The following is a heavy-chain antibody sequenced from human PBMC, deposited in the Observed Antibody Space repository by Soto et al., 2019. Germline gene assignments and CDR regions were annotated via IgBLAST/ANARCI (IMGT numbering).Heavy chain of an antibody. CDR3: ARHRGILTMVRGVIPIYYYGMDV. D-gene: IGHD3-10*01. J-gene: IGHJ6*02. CDR2: MYYSGST. Sequence: QVQLQESGPGLVKPSETLSLTCTVSGGSLSSDYWCWIRQPPGKGLEWMGYMYYSGSTNYNPSLKSQVTISVDTSKNQFSLTLSSVTAADTAVYDCARHRGILTMVRGVIPIYYYGMDVWGQGTTVTVSS. CDR1: GGSLSSDY. V-gene: IGHV4-59*08.